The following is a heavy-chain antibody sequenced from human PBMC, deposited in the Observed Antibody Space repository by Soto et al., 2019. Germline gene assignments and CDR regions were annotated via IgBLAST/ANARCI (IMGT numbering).Heavy chain of an antibody. D-gene: IGHD3-10*01. J-gene: IGHJ4*02. CDR2: IYYSGST. CDR3: ARGRFSTLKYFFDY. CDR1: GGSIRNYY. Sequence: SETLSLTCTVSGGSIRNYYWSWIRQPPGKGLEWIGYIYYSGSTDYNPSLKSRVTVSVDTSNNQFSLELSSATAADTAVYYCARGRFSTLKYFFDYWGQGTLVTVSS. V-gene: IGHV4-59*01.